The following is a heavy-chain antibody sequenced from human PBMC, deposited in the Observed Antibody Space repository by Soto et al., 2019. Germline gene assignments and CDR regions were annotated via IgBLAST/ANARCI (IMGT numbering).Heavy chain of an antibody. D-gene: IGHD2-15*01. Sequence: PGGSLRLSCAASGFTFSSYAMSWVRQAPGKGLEWVSTISRSGGSTYYVDSVKGRFTISRDNSKNSLYLQMNSLRAEDTAVYYCARIPFEFCCYADHCYHMSVRAQRNSGLRSAGM. CDR2: ISRSGGST. J-gene: IGHJ6*01. CDR1: GFTFSSYA. CDR3: ARIPFEFCCYADHCYHMSVRAQRNSGLRSAGM. V-gene: IGHV3-23*01.